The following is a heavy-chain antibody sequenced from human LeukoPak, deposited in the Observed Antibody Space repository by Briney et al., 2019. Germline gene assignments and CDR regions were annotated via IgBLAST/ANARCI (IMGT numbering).Heavy chain of an antibody. V-gene: IGHV1-18*01. J-gene: IGHJ1*01. D-gene: IGHD6-19*01. CDR3: ARLGVAGDPSSAEYFQH. CDR1: GYTFTSYA. CDR2: ISLYNPKT. Sequence: ASVKVSCKASGYTFTSYAITWVRQAPGQGLDWMGWISLYNPKTNYAQKFQGRVTMTTDTSTSTAYMELASLTSADTAVYYCARLGVAGDPSSAEYFQHWGQGTLLTVSS.